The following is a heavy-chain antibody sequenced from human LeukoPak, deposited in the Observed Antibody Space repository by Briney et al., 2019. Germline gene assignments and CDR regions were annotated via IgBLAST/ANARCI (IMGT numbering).Heavy chain of an antibody. Sequence: PGGSLRLSCAASGFTVSSNYMSWVRQAPGKGLEWVSAISGSGGSTYYADSVKGRFTISRDNSKNTLYLQMNSLRAEDTAVYYCATHRAVPVPYAYFDYWGQGTLVTVSS. J-gene: IGHJ4*02. V-gene: IGHV3-23*01. D-gene: IGHD1-14*01. CDR1: GFTVSSNY. CDR2: ISGSGGST. CDR3: ATHRAVPVPYAYFDY.